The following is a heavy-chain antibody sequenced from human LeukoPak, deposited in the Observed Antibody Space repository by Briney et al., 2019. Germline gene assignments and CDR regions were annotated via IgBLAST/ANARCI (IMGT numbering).Heavy chain of an antibody. Sequence: SVKVSCEASGGTFSSYTISWVRQAPGQGLEWMGRIIPILGIANYAQKFQGRVTITADKSASTAYMELSSLRSEDTAVYYCARDWSGYCSSTSCFHYYFDYWGQGTLATVSS. J-gene: IGHJ4*02. V-gene: IGHV1-69*04. CDR3: ARDWSGYCSSTSCFHYYFDY. CDR1: GGTFSSYT. CDR2: IIPILGIA. D-gene: IGHD2-2*03.